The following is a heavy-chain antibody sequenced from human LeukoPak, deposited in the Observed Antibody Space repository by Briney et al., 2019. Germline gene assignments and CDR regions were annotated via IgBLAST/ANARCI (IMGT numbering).Heavy chain of an antibody. V-gene: IGHV3-73*01. D-gene: IGHD6-19*01. CDR3: IKTFGSGWNYYYYYMDV. Sequence: GGSLRLSCAASGFTFSGSAMHWVRQASGKGLEWVGRIRSKANSYATAYAASVKGRFTISRDDSKSIAYLQMNSLKTEDTAVYYCIKTFGSGWNYYYYYMDVWGKGTTVTISS. J-gene: IGHJ6*03. CDR2: IRSKANSYAT. CDR1: GFTFSGSA.